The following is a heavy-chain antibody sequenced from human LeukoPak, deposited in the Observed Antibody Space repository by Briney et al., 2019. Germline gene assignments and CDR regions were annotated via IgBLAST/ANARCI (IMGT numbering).Heavy chain of an antibody. Sequence: SETLSLTCTVSGGSISSSSYYWGWIRQPPGKGLEWIGSIYYSGSTYYNPSLKSRVTISVDTSKNQFSLKLSSVTAADKAVYYCARPVDSYFDYWGQGTLVTVSS. J-gene: IGHJ4*02. CDR1: GGSISSSSYY. D-gene: IGHD3/OR15-3a*01. CDR3: ARPVDSYFDY. CDR2: IYYSGST. V-gene: IGHV4-39*01.